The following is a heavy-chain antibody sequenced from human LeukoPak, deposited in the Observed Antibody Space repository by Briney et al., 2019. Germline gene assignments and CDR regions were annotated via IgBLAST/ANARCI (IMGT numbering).Heavy chain of an antibody. CDR2: IIPIFGTA. CDR3: AKTRPLDSSSWSHGDY. D-gene: IGHD6-13*01. Sequence: RASVKVSCKASGGTFSSYAISWVRQAPGQGLEWMGGIIPIFGTANYAQKFQGRVTITADESTSTAYMELSSLRSEDTAVYYCAKTRPLDSSSWSHGDYWGQGTLVTVSS. CDR1: GGTFSSYA. V-gene: IGHV1-69*13. J-gene: IGHJ4*02.